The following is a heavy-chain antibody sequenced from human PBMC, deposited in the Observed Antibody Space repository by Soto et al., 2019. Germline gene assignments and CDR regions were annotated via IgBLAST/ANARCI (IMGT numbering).Heavy chain of an antibody. J-gene: IGHJ6*02. Sequence: LRLSCAASGFTFSSYGMHWVRQAPGKGLEWVAVISYDGSNEYYADSVKGRFTISRDNSKNTLYLQMNSLRAEDTAVYYCAKDRGSSGDTKYYYYYYGMDVWGQGTTVTVSS. D-gene: IGHD6-19*01. CDR2: ISYDGSNE. V-gene: IGHV3-30*18. CDR1: GFTFSSYG. CDR3: AKDRGSSGDTKYYYYYYGMDV.